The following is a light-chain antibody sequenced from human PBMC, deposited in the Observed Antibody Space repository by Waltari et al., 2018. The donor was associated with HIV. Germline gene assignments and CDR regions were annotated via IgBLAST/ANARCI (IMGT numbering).Light chain of an antibody. CDR1: QSVSTY. CDR2: NAS. Sequence: VLTQSPATLALSPGERATLSCRASQSVSTYLAWYQQRPGQAPRLLIYNASSRATAIPARFIGSGSGTYFTLTISNLEPEDFAVYFCQKRNSWPLTFGGGTKVEI. J-gene: IGKJ4*01. V-gene: IGKV3-11*01. CDR3: QKRNSWPLT.